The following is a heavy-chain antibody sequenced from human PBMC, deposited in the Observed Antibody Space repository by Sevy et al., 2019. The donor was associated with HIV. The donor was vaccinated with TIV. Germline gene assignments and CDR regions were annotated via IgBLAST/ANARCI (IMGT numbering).Heavy chain of an antibody. CDR2: MNPDSGKR. D-gene: IGHD6-13*01. Sequence: ASVKVSCKTSGYTFTSYDINWVRQATGQGLEWMGWMNPDSGKRGYAQKFQGRVTMTTNTSISTAYMELRSLRPEDSAVYYCARADLDSSTFFYYYGMDVWGQGTTVTVSS. J-gene: IGHJ6*02. CDR3: ARADLDSSTFFYYYGMDV. CDR1: GYTFTSYD. V-gene: IGHV1-8*01.